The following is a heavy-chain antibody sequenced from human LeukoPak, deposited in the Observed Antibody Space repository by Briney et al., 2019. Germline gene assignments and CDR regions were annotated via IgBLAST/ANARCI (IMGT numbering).Heavy chain of an antibody. D-gene: IGHD3-10*01. CDR2: INPNSGGT. CDR1: GYTFTGYY. V-gene: IGHV1-2*02. Sequence: ASVKVSSKASGYTFTGYYMHWVRQAPGQGLEWMGWINPNSGGTNYAQKFQGRVTMTRDTSISTAYMELSRLRSDDTAVYYCARQYGSGSYYLPLYYMDVWGKGTTVTVSS. CDR3: ARQYGSGSYYLPLYYMDV. J-gene: IGHJ6*03.